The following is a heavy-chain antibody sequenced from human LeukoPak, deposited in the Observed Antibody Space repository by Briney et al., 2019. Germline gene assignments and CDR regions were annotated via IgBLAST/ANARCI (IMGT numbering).Heavy chain of an antibody. V-gene: IGHV4-39*01. CDR2: IYYSGST. CDR1: GGSISSTRYY. J-gene: IGHJ5*02. CDR3: ARHGIYYGLGSSYGLPNWFDP. D-gene: IGHD3-10*01. Sequence: SETLSLTCTVSGGSISSTRYYWGWIRQPPGKGLEWIGSIYYSGSTYYNPSLKSRVTMSVDRSKNQFSLKLSSATAADTAVYYCARHGIYYGLGSSYGLPNWFDPWGQGTLVTVSS.